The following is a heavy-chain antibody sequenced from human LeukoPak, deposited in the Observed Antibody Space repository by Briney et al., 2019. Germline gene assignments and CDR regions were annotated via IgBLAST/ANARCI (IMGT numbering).Heavy chain of an antibody. D-gene: IGHD3-10*01. J-gene: IGHJ4*02. CDR2: IRDDGSNK. CDR1: GFMFSEYG. Sequence: PGGSLRLSCAASGFMFSEYGMHWVRQAPGKGLEWVAFIRDDGSNKLSADSVKGRFTISRDNSKNTVSLQMNSLRAEDTAVYYCAREDSYYYGSGSYPFDYWGQGTLVTVSS. V-gene: IGHV3-30*02. CDR3: AREDSYYYGSGSYPFDY.